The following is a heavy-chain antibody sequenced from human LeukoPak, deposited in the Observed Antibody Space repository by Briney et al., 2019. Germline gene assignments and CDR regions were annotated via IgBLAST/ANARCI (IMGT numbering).Heavy chain of an antibody. Sequence: SETLSLTCTVSGGSISSSSYYWGWIRQPPGKGLEWIGGIYYSGSTYYNPSLKSRVTISVDTSKNQFSLKLSSVTAADTAVYYCARGVYYYDSSGQLGHAFDIWGQGTMVTVSS. J-gene: IGHJ3*02. D-gene: IGHD3-22*01. V-gene: IGHV4-39*07. CDR2: IYYSGST. CDR3: ARGVYYYDSSGQLGHAFDI. CDR1: GGSISSSSYY.